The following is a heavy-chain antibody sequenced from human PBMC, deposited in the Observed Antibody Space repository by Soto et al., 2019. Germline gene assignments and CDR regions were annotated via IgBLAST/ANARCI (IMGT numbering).Heavy chain of an antibody. V-gene: IGHV4-34*01. CDR1: GGSFSGYY. CDR2: INHSGST. J-gene: IGHJ4*02. Sequence: QVQLQQWGAGLLKPSETLSLTCAVYGGSFSGYYWSWIRQPPGKGLEWIGEINHSGSTNYNPSLKSRVTISADTPKNQFSLKLSSVTAADTAVYYCAISPEEQWLVVFDYWGQGTLVTVSS. D-gene: IGHD6-19*01. CDR3: AISPEEQWLVVFDY.